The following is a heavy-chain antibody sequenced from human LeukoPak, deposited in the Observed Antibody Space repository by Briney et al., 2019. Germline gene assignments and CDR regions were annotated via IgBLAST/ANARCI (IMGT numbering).Heavy chain of an antibody. CDR1: GFTFANYA. CDR3: AKSGQYCSGGSCQNWFDP. J-gene: IGHJ5*02. Sequence: PGGSLSLSCAASGFTFANYAMYWVRQAPGKGLEWVTGISWNSGNTDYADSVKGRFTISGDNAKNSLYLQMNSLRVEDTALYYCAKSGQYCSGGSCQNWFDPWGQGTLVTVSS. V-gene: IGHV3-9*01. CDR2: ISWNSGNT. D-gene: IGHD2-15*01.